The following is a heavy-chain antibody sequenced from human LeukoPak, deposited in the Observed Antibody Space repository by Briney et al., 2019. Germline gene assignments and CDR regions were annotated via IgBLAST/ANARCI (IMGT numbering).Heavy chain of an antibody. CDR3: AKGIGYYYDSSGAFDI. V-gene: IGHV3-9*03. CDR1: GFTFDDYA. D-gene: IGHD3-22*01. J-gene: IGHJ3*02. Sequence: GRSLRLSCAASGFTFDDYAMHWVRQAPGKGLEWVSGISWNSGSIGYADSVKGRFTISRDNAENSLYLQMNSLRAEDMALYYCAKGIGYYYDSSGAFDIWGQGTMVTVSS. CDR2: ISWNSGSI.